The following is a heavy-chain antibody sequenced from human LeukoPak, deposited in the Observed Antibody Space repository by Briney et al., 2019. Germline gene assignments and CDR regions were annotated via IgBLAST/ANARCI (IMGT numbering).Heavy chain of an antibody. J-gene: IGHJ4*02. D-gene: IGHD3-9*01. CDR1: GYTFTSYD. CDR3: AREASVLRYFDWLSY. Sequence: RASVKVSCKASGYTFTSYDINWVRQATGQGLEWMGWMNPNSGNTGYAKKFQGRVTMTRNTSISTAYMELSSLRSEDTAVYYCAREASVLRYFDWLSYWGQGTLVTVSS. CDR2: MNPNSGNT. V-gene: IGHV1-8*01.